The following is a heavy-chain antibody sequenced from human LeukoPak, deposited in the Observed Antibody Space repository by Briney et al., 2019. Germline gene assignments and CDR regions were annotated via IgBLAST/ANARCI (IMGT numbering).Heavy chain of an antibody. CDR2: IYSGGST. Sequence: GGSLRLSCAASGFTVSSNYMSWVRQAPGKGLEWVSVIYSGGSTYYADSVKGRFTISRDNSKSTLYIQMNSLRAEDTAVYYCAREYRDIVVVVAAPFDYWGQGTLVTVSS. J-gene: IGHJ4*02. D-gene: IGHD2-15*01. CDR1: GFTVSSNY. V-gene: IGHV3-53*01. CDR3: AREYRDIVVVVAAPFDY.